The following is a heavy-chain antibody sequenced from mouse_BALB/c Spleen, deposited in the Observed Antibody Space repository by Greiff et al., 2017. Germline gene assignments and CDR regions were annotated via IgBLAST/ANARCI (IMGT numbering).Heavy chain of an antibody. CDR2: IYPVNGDT. Sequence: EVQLQQSGAELVRSGASVKLSCTASGFTINDYYMHWVKQRPEQGLEWIGWIYPVNGDTEYAPKFQGKATMTADTSSTTAYLQLSSLTSEDTAVYASNAAPTERRFAYWGQGTLVTVSA. CDR3: NAAPTERRFAY. V-gene: IGHV14-4*02. D-gene: IGHD4-1*02. CDR1: GFTINDYY. J-gene: IGHJ3*01.